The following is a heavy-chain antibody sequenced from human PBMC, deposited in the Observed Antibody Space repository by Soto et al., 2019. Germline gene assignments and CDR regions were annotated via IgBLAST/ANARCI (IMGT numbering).Heavy chain of an antibody. CDR2: IIPILGIA. Sequence: SVKVSCKASGGTFSSYTISWVRQAPGQGLEWMGRIIPILGIANYAQKFQGRVTITADKSTSTAYMELSSLRSEDTAVYYCAKDLRQWLVTPYNYYMDVWGKGTTVTVSS. D-gene: IGHD6-19*01. CDR1: GGTFSSYT. J-gene: IGHJ6*03. V-gene: IGHV1-69*04. CDR3: AKDLRQWLVTPYNYYMDV.